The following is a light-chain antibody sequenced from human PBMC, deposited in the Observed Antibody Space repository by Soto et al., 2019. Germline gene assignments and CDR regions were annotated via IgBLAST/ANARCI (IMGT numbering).Light chain of an antibody. V-gene: IGKV1-5*01. Sequence: DIQMTQSPSTLSAPVGDRVTITCRASQSIGDSLAWYQQKPGKAPYLLISDVSSLERGVPSRFSGSGSGTEFTLTISSMQHDDFATFYCQQYNGYSRTFGQGTKVDI. CDR1: QSIGDS. J-gene: IGKJ1*01. CDR3: QQYNGYSRT. CDR2: DVS.